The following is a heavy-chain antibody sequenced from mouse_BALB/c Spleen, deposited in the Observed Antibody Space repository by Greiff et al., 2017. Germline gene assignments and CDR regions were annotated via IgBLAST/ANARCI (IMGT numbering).Heavy chain of an antibody. CDR1: GDSITSGY. V-gene: IGHV3-8*02. CDR2: ISYSGST. Sequence: EVKVVESGPSLVKPSQTLSLTCSVTGDSITSGYWNWIRKFPGNKLEYMGYISYSGSTYYNPSLKSRISITRDTSKNQYYLQLNSVTTEDTATYYCARYAPSTAAMDYWGQGTSVTVSS. J-gene: IGHJ4*01. D-gene: IGHD2-1*01. CDR3: ARYAPSTAAMDY.